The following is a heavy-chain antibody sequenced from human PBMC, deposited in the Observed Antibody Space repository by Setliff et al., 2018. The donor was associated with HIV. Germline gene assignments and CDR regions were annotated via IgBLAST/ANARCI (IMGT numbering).Heavy chain of an antibody. J-gene: IGHJ4*02. V-gene: IGHV4-59*12. D-gene: IGHD1-26*01. Sequence: PSETLSLTCTVSGGSISSYSRSWIRQPPGKGLEWIGSVYHSGSTYYNPSLRSRVTISIDTSKNQFSLKLNSVTAADTAVYYCAKDRSGSYRTFDYWGPGILVTVSS. CDR2: VYHSGST. CDR3: AKDRSGSYRTFDY. CDR1: GGSISSYS.